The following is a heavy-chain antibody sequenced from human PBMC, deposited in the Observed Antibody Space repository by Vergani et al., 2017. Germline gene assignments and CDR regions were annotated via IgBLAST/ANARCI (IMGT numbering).Heavy chain of an antibody. Sequence: QVQLVQSGAEVKKPGASVKVSCKASGYTFTSYGISWVRQAPGQGLEWVGWISAYNGNTNYAQKLQGRVTMTTDTSTSTAYMELRSLRSDDTAVYYCARVVTIFGVVIPNDAFDIWGQGTMVTVSS. D-gene: IGHD3-3*01. J-gene: IGHJ3*02. V-gene: IGHV1-18*01. CDR2: ISAYNGNT. CDR3: ARVVTIFGVVIPNDAFDI. CDR1: GYTFTSYG.